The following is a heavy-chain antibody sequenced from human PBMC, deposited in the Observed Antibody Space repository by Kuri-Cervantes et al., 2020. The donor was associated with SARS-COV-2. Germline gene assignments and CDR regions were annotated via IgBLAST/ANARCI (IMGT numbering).Heavy chain of an antibody. CDR1: GYSFTSYW. D-gene: IGHD2-21*01. CDR3: ARRGEVNYYYAMDV. CDR2: IDPSDSYT. V-gene: IGHV5-10-1*01. J-gene: IGHJ6*02. Sequence: GESLKISCKGSGYSFTSYWISWVRQMPGKGLEWMGRIDPSDSYTNYSPSFQGQVTISADKSISTAYLQWSSLKASDTAMYYCARRGEVNYYYAMDVWGQGTTVTVSS.